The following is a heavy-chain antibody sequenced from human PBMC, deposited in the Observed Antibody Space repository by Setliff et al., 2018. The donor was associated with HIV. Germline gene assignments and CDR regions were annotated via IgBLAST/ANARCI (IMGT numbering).Heavy chain of an antibody. CDR1: GGSIYGSDYY. D-gene: IGHD5-12*01. V-gene: IGHV4-39*07. Sequence: SETLSLTCTVSGGSIYGSDYYLGWIRQPPGKGLESIGSIYYRGSTYYKPSLKSRVTMSVDTSKNQFSLNLSSVTAADPAVYYCALDPGYRRDYWGQGTLVTVSS. CDR2: IYYRGST. J-gene: IGHJ4*02. CDR3: ALDPGYRRDY.